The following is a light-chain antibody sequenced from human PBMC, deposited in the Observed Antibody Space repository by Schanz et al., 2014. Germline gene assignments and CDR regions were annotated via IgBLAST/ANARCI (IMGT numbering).Light chain of an antibody. CDR2: DTT. CDR1: TGAVTSGHY. Sequence: QAVVTQEPSLTVSPGGTVTLTCGSSTGAVTSGHYPYWFQQKPGQAPTTLIYDTTKKHSWTPARFSASLLGGKAALTLTGAQPEDEAEYYCLLSYTGAHVFGAGTKLTVL. V-gene: IGLV7-46*01. CDR3: LLSYTGAHV. J-gene: IGLJ1*01.